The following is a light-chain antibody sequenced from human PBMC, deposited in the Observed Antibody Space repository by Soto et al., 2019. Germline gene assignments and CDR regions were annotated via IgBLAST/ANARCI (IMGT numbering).Light chain of an antibody. CDR1: SGSIGSNS. Sequence: NFMLTQPHSVSESPGKTVTISCTRSSGSIGSNSVQWYQQRPGSAPTTVIYEDDQRPSGVPNRFAGSIDRSSNSSSLTISALQTEDDADYYCQSYDTHTVVFGGGTKLTVL. V-gene: IGLV6-57*04. CDR3: QSYDTHTVV. CDR2: EDD. J-gene: IGLJ2*01.